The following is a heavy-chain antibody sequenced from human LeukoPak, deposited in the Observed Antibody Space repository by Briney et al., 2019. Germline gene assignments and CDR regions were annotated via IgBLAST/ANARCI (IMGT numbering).Heavy chain of an antibody. J-gene: IGHJ4*02. Sequence: SDTLSLICTVSCVSISCLYWRWTRHPPGEGLEWIGYIYYSGSTNYNPSFKSRVTISVDTSKNQFSLKLSSVTAADTAVYYCARVPQGSGRYFDYWGQGTLVTVSS. CDR3: ARVPQGSGRYFDY. V-gene: IGHV4-59*11. CDR1: CVSISCLY. D-gene: IGHD1-14*01. CDR2: IYYSGST.